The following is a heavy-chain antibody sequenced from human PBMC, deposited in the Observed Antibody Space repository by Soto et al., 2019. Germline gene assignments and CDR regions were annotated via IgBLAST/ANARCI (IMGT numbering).Heavy chain of an antibody. D-gene: IGHD5-18*01. CDR3: AHDQGSIQVLY. CDR2: ITGSGDRT. J-gene: IGHJ4*02. V-gene: IGHV3-23*04. Sequence: EVHLVESGGGLVQPGGSLRLSCAASGFSFSSHGMNWVRQAPGKGLEWVSGITGSGDRTYYAESVKGRFTVSRDNSKNTLSVQINILRDEDTARYYFAHDQGSIQVLYWGEGTLVTVSS. CDR1: GFSFSSHG.